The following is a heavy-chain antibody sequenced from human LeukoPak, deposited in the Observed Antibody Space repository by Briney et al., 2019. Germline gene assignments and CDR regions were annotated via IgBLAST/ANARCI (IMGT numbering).Heavy chain of an antibody. CDR3: ARGGSGWSSFDY. Sequence: PGGSLRLSCAASGFTFSSYSMTWVRQAPGKGLEWVSSISSSSDYIYYADSVKGRFTISRDNAKNSLYLQMNSLRAEDTAVYYCARGGSGWSSFDYWGQGTLVTVSS. J-gene: IGHJ4*02. CDR2: ISSSSDYI. CDR1: GFTFSSYS. D-gene: IGHD6-19*01. V-gene: IGHV3-21*01.